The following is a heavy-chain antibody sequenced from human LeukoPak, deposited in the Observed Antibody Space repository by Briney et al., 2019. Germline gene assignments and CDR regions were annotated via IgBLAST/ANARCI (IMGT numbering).Heavy chain of an antibody. J-gene: IGHJ6*04. D-gene: IGHD2-15*01. Sequence: PGGSLRLSCAASGSTFDNFAMSWVRQAPGKGLEWVSVITGSGGSTYYADSVRGRFTISRDNSRNTLSLQMNSLRVEDTAVYYCGRLAATVSYYYGMDVWGNGTTVTVSS. V-gene: IGHV3-23*01. CDR3: GRLAATVSYYYGMDV. CDR1: GSTFDNFA. CDR2: ITGSGGST.